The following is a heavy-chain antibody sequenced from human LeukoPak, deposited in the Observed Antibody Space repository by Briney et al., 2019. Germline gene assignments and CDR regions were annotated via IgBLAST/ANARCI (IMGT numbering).Heavy chain of an antibody. CDR3: ARIPDYFLSY. Sequence: GGSLRLSCAASGFTFSSYAMSWVRQAPGKGLECISGFSGSGGSTYYADSVKGRFTISRDNSKNTLYLQMNSLRAEDTAVYYCARIPDYFLSYWGQGTLVTVSS. D-gene: IGHD4/OR15-4a*01. V-gene: IGHV3-23*01. CDR1: GFTFSSYA. J-gene: IGHJ4*02. CDR2: FSGSGGST.